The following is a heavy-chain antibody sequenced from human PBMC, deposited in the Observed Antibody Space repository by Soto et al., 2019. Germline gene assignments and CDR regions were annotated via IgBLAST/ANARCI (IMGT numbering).Heavy chain of an antibody. D-gene: IGHD2-2*01. J-gene: IGHJ5*02. V-gene: IGHV1-2*02. Sequence: QVQLVQSGPEVMRPGASVRVSCKGSRYTFTSYDIFWVRQSPGQGLEWMGWIKTASGDTDYAQKFSGRVGMTRPTYTSTASMELNNLVSDATAAYYCARASSTYLTAVIFDPWCQGTLVTVAS. CDR2: IKTASGDT. CDR3: ARASSTYLTAVIFDP. CDR1: RYTFTSYD.